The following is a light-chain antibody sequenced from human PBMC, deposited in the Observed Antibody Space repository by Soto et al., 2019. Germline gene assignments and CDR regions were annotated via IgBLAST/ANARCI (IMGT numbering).Light chain of an antibody. V-gene: IGLV2-23*01. CDR2: EGG. CDR1: SSDVGNYNL. Sequence: QPVLTQPASVSGSPGQSITISCTGTSSDVGNYNLVSWYQQYPGKAPKLMIYEGGKRPSGVSNRFSGSKSGNTASLTISGLQAEDEADYYCCSFALRSTLIFGGGTKLTV. J-gene: IGLJ2*01. CDR3: CSFALRSTLI.